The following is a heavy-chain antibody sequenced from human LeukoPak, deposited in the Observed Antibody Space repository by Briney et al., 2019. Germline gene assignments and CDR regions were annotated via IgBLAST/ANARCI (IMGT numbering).Heavy chain of an antibody. Sequence: GASVKVSCKASGYTFTSYGISWVRQAPGQGLEWMGWISAYNGNTNYAQKLQGRVTMTTDTSTSTAYMELRSLRSDDTAVYYCARDPGYYDSSGYPLDYWGQGTLVTVSS. CDR3: ARDPGYYDSSGYPLDY. CDR1: GYTFTSYG. CDR2: ISAYNGNT. D-gene: IGHD3-22*01. J-gene: IGHJ4*02. V-gene: IGHV1-18*01.